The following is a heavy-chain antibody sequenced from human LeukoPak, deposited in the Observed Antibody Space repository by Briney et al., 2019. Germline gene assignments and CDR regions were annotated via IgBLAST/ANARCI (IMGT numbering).Heavy chain of an antibody. Sequence: PGGSLRHACAASGFTFSSYAMSWVRQAPGKGLEWVSAISGSGGSTYYADSVKGRFTISRDNSKNTLYLQMNSLRAEDTAVYYCAKDRCSGGSCYTESFDYWGQGTLVTVSS. J-gene: IGHJ4*02. V-gene: IGHV3-23*01. CDR1: GFTFSSYA. CDR2: ISGSGGST. D-gene: IGHD2-15*01. CDR3: AKDRCSGGSCYTESFDY.